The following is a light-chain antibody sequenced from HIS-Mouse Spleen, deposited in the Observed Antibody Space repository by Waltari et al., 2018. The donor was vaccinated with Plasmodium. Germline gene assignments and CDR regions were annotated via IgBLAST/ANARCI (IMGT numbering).Light chain of an antibody. J-gene: IGKJ5*01. CDR1: QSVSSSY. V-gene: IGKV3-20*01. Sequence: EIVLTQPPGTLSLSPGERSPLSCRASQSVSSSYLAWYQQKPGQAPRLLILGASSMATGIPDRFSGSGSGTDFTLTISRLEPEDFAVYYCQQYGSSPITFGQGTRLEIK. CDR3: QQYGSSPIT. CDR2: GAS.